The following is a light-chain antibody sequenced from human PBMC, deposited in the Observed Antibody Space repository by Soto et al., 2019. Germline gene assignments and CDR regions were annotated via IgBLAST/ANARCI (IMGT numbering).Light chain of an antibody. J-gene: IGKJ1*01. CDR2: QTS. CDR3: HQRQSWPRT. Sequence: EIVLTQSPGTLSLSPGGRATLSCRASQYINTRLAWYQHRPGQAPRLLIYQTSIRAAGIPARFSASGSGTDFTLTISDVQPEDFALYYCHQRQSWPRTFGQGTKVDNK. CDR1: QYINTR. V-gene: IGKV3-11*01.